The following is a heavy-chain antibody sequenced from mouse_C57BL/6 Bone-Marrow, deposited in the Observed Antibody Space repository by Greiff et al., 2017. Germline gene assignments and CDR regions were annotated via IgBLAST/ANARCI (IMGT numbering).Heavy chain of an antibody. CDR3: ARAYYGYFDV. J-gene: IGHJ1*03. CDR1: GFTFSSYT. D-gene: IGHD2-10*01. V-gene: IGHV5-9*04. CDR2: ISGGGGNT. Sequence: EVQVVESGGGLVKPGGSLKPSCAASGFTFSSYTMSWVRQTPEKRLEWVATISGGGGNTYYPDSVKGRFTISRDNAKNTLYLQMSSLRSEDTALYYCARAYYGYFDVWGTGTTVTVSS.